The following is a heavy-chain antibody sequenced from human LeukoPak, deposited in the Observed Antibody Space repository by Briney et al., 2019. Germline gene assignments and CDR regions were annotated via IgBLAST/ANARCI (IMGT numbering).Heavy chain of an antibody. V-gene: IGHV3-7*01. CDR3: AKDSTLGGYDTYIDF. CDR1: GFSLSSYW. CDR2: IMQDGIEK. J-gene: IGHJ4*02. D-gene: IGHD5-12*01. Sequence: RGSLRLSCAASGFSLSSYWMSWVRQTPGKGLGWVANIMQDGIEKYYMDSVRGRFTISRDNAKNSLYLQMNSLRADDTAVYYCAKDSTLGGYDTYIDFWGQGTLVTVSS.